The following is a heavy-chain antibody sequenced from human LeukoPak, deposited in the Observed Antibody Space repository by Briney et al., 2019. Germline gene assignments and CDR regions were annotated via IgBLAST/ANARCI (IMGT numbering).Heavy chain of an antibody. CDR2: IYHSGST. V-gene: IGHV4-59*12. J-gene: IGHJ4*02. CDR3: ASGRGYSIDY. CDR1: GGSISSYY. D-gene: IGHD2-2*03. Sequence: SETLSLTCTVSGGSISSYYWSWIRLPPGKGLEWIGYIYHSGSTYYNPSLKSRVTISVDRSKNQFSLKLSSVTAADTAVYYCASGRGYSIDYWGQGTLVTVSS.